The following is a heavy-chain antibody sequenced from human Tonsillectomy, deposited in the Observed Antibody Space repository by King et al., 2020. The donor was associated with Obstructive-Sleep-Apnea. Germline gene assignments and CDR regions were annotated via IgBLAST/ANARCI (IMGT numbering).Heavy chain of an antibody. CDR3: ARVHYYDTSGYYYYFDY. Sequence: QLQESVPGLVKPSQTLSLTCTVSGDSINSGEDYWGWIRQPPGKGLEWIGYIYYSGSTYYSPALKSRVTISVDTSKNQFSLRLTSVTAADTAVYYCARVHYYDTSGYYYYFDYWGQGTLVTVSS. CDR2: IYYSGST. J-gene: IGHJ4*02. D-gene: IGHD3-22*01. V-gene: IGHV4-30-4*01. CDR1: GDSINSGEDY.